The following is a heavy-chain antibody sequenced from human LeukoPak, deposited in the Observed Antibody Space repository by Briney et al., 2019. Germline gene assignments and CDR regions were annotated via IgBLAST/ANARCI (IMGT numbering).Heavy chain of an antibody. V-gene: IGHV4-59*01. CDR3: ARVSRDSYSYYYYMDV. CDR2: ISYSGST. J-gene: IGHJ6*03. D-gene: IGHD1-26*01. Sequence: SSETLSLTCTVSGGPISIYRWSWIRQSPGKGLEWLGYISYSGSTNLNPSLKSPVTISVDTSKNQFSLKLSAVTAADTAVYYCARVSRDSYSYYYYMDVGGKGTTVTISS. CDR1: GGPISIYR.